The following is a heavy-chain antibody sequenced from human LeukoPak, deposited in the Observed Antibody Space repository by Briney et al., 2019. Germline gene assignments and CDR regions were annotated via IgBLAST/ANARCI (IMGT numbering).Heavy chain of an antibody. CDR3: ARVRGYSYDDY. D-gene: IGHD5-18*01. J-gene: IGHJ4*02. CDR1: GFTFSSYA. Sequence: GSLRLSCAASGFTFSSYAMHWVRQAPGKGLEWVAVISYDGSNKYYADSVKGRFTISRDNSKNTLYLQMNSLRAEDTAVYYCARVRGYSYDDYWGQGALVTVSS. CDR2: ISYDGSNK. V-gene: IGHV3-30-3*01.